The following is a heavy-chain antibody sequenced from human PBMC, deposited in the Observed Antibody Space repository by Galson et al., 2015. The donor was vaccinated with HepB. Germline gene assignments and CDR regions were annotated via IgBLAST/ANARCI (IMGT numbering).Heavy chain of an antibody. CDR3: TRVPSIAAAGDDAFDI. D-gene: IGHD6-13*01. Sequence: SLRLSCAASGFTFGDYAMSWFRQAPGKGLEWVGFIRSKAYGGTTEYAASVKGRFTISRDDSKSIAYLQMNSLKTEDTAVYYCTRVPSIAAAGDDAFDIWGQGTMVTVSS. J-gene: IGHJ3*02. V-gene: IGHV3-49*03. CDR1: GFTFGDYA. CDR2: IRSKAYGGTT.